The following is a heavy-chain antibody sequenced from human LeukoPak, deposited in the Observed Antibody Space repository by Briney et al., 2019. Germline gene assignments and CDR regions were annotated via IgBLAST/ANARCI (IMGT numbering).Heavy chain of an antibody. Sequence: SETLSLTCTVSGGSFSSGLYYWTWIRQPAGKGLEWIGHIYISGSTNYNPSLKSRVTISRDTSKNEFSLKLSSVTAADTAVYYCARDSRRDGYNLDYWGRGTLVTVSS. D-gene: IGHD5-24*01. CDR1: GGSFSSGLYY. CDR2: IYISGST. V-gene: IGHV4-61*09. J-gene: IGHJ4*02. CDR3: ARDSRRDGYNLDY.